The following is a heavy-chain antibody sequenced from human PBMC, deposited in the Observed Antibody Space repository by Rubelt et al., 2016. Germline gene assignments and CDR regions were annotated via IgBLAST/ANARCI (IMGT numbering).Heavy chain of an antibody. CDR3: ARARDYYYYHMDV. J-gene: IGHJ6*02. Sequence: PGKGLEWVAVISHDSSNKYYAASVKGRFTISRDNSKNTLYLQMNSLRVEDTAVYYCARARDYYYYHMDVWGQGTTVTVSS. V-gene: IGHV3-30*01. CDR2: ISHDSSNK.